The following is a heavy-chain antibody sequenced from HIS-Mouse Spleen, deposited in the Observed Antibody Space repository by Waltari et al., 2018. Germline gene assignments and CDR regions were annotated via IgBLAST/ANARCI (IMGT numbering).Heavy chain of an antibody. Sequence: QVQLVESGGGVVQPVRSLRLSWAASGCTFGSHARHWVRQAPGKGLEWVAVISYDGSNKYYADSVKGRFTISRDNSKNTLYLQMNSLRAEDTAVYYCARDRAYSSSSAFDIWGQGTMVTVSS. D-gene: IGHD6-6*01. CDR3: ARDRAYSSSSAFDI. CDR1: GCTFGSHA. V-gene: IGHV3-30*04. J-gene: IGHJ3*02. CDR2: ISYDGSNK.